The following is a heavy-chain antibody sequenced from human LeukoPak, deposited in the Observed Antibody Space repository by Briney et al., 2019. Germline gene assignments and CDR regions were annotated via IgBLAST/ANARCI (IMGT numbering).Heavy chain of an antibody. CDR2: ISAYNGNT. Sequence: ASVKVSCKASGGTFSSYAISWVRQAPGQGLEWMGWISAYNGNTNYTQKLQGRVTMTTDTSTSTAYMELRSLRSDDTAVYYCARVGDTVTRFGNAFDIWGQGTMVTVSS. V-gene: IGHV1-18*01. CDR1: GGTFSSYA. CDR3: ARVGDTVTRFGNAFDI. D-gene: IGHD4-17*01. J-gene: IGHJ3*02.